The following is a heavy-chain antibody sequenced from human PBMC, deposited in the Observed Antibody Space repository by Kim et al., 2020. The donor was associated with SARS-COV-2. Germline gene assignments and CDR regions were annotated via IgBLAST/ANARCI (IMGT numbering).Heavy chain of an antibody. V-gene: IGHV3-30-3*01. J-gene: IGHJ3*02. CDR1: GFTFSNYA. CDR2: ILHDGTKK. Sequence: GGSLRLSCAASGFTFSNYAIHWVRQAPGKGLEWVALILHDGTKKYYADSVKGRFTISRDNSKNTLCLQMNSLRPEDTAVYYCAREWFNAFDIWGQGTTV. CDR3: AREWFNAFDI. D-gene: IGHD3-10*01.